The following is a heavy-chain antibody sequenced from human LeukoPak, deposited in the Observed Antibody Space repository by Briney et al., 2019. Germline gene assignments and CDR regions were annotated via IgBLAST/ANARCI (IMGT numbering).Heavy chain of an antibody. D-gene: IGHD5-18*01. V-gene: IGHV1-46*01. CDR3: ARAGAYRYGGGDAFDI. CDR1: GYTFTSYY. Sequence: EASVKVSCKAPGYTFTSYYMHWLRQAPGPGLEGMGVINPSGTTGYAQKFQGRVTMTRDTSTSTVYLELSSLRSEDTAVYYCARAGAYRYGGGDAFDIWGQGTMVTVSS. J-gene: IGHJ3*02. CDR2: INPSGTT.